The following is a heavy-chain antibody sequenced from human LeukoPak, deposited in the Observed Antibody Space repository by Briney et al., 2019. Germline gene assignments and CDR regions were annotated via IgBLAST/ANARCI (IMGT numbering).Heavy chain of an antibody. V-gene: IGHV3-23*01. CDR3: TTAPTYYYGSGNYFPFDY. D-gene: IGHD3-10*01. CDR2: ISGSGDTT. Sequence: GGSLRLSCAASGFSFTNYAMSWARQAPGKGLEWISEISGSGDTTYYADSLKGRFTISRDNSKNTLYLQMNILKTEDTALYYCTTAPTYYYGSGNYFPFDYWGQGTLVTVSS. CDR1: GFSFTNYA. J-gene: IGHJ4*02.